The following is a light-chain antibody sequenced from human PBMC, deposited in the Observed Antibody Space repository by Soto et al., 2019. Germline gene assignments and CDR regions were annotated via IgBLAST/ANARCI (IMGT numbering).Light chain of an antibody. Sequence: QSVLTQPPSASWSPGQSVTISCTGTSSYVGAFNYVSWYQHHPGKAPKFMIYEVDKRPSGVPDRFSGSKSGNTAYLTVSGLQAEDEADYFCSSFVAGSSYVFGTGTRSPS. J-gene: IGLJ1*01. V-gene: IGLV2-8*01. CDR3: SSFVAGSSYV. CDR2: EVD. CDR1: SSYVGAFNY.